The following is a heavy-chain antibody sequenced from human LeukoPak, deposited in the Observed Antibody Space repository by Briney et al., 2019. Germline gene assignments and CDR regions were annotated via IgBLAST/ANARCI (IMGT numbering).Heavy chain of an antibody. D-gene: IGHD3-16*01. Sequence: GRSLRLSCAASEFTFSSYGMHWVRQAPGKGLEWVAVIWYDGSNKYYADSVKGRFTISRDNSKNTVYLQMNSLRVEDTAVYYCARDQRPGWGEYFQHWGPGTLVTVSS. V-gene: IGHV3-33*01. CDR2: IWYDGSNK. CDR1: EFTFSSYG. J-gene: IGHJ1*01. CDR3: ARDQRPGWGEYFQH.